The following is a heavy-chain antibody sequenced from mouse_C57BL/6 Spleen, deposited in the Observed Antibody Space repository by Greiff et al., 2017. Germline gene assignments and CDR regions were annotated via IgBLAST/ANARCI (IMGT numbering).Heavy chain of an antibody. CDR3: ARDSTTVVATGFDY. CDR1: GYAFTNYL. J-gene: IGHJ2*01. V-gene: IGHV1-54*01. Sequence: QVQLQQSGAELVRPGTSVKVSCKASGYAFTNYLIEWVKQRPGQGLEWIGVINPGSGGPNYNEKFKGKATLTADKSSSTAYMQLSSLTSEDSAVYFCARDSTTVVATGFDYWGQGTTLTVSS. CDR2: INPGSGGP. D-gene: IGHD1-1*01.